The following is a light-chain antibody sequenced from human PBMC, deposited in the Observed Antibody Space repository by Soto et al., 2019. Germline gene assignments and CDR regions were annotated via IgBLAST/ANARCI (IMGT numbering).Light chain of an antibody. V-gene: IGKV3-20*01. CDR2: GAS. CDR3: QQFGSSPTP. CDR1: QSVISTY. Sequence: IVLTQSPGTLSLSPGERATLSCRASQSVISTYLAWYQQQPGQAPRLLLYGASNRATGIPDRFSGSGSGTDFTLTITRREPEDFAVYFCQQFGSSPTPFGQGTKLDIK. J-gene: IGKJ2*01.